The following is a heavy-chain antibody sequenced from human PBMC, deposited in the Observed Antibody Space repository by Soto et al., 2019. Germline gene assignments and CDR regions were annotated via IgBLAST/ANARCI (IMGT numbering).Heavy chain of an antibody. J-gene: IGHJ4*02. Sequence: SVKVSCKASGGTFSSYAISWVRQAPGQGLEWMGGIIPIFGTANYAQKFQGRVTITADESTSTAYMELSSLRSEDTAVYFCARGLHHYDILTGYYILDYWGQGTLVTVSS. D-gene: IGHD3-9*01. CDR3: ARGLHHYDILTGYYILDY. V-gene: IGHV1-69*13. CDR2: IIPIFGTA. CDR1: GGTFSSYA.